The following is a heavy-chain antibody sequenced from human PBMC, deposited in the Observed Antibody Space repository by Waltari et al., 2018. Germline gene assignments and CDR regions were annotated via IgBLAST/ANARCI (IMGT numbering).Heavy chain of an antibody. CDR2: INHSGST. CDR3: ARRGDFWSGRLRSNWFDP. Sequence: QVQLQQWGAGLLKPSETLSLTCAVYGGSFSGYYWSWIRQPPGTGLEWIGEINHSGSTNYNPSLKSRVTISVDTSKNQFSLKLSSVTAADTAVYYCARRGDFWSGRLRSNWFDPWGQGTLVTVSS. CDR1: GGSFSGYY. J-gene: IGHJ5*02. V-gene: IGHV4-34*01. D-gene: IGHD3-3*01.